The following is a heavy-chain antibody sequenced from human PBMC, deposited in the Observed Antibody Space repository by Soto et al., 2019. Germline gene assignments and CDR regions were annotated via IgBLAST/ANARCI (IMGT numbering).Heavy chain of an antibody. Sequence: GGSLRLSCAASGFTFSSYAMHWVRQAPGKGLEWVAVISYDGSNKYYADSVKGRFTISRDNSKNTLYLQMNSLRAEDTAVYYCARDQRGSTAMLNWFDPWGQGTLVTVSS. D-gene: IGHD5-18*01. V-gene: IGHV3-30-3*01. CDR2: ISYDGSNK. CDR1: GFTFSSYA. J-gene: IGHJ5*02. CDR3: ARDQRGSTAMLNWFDP.